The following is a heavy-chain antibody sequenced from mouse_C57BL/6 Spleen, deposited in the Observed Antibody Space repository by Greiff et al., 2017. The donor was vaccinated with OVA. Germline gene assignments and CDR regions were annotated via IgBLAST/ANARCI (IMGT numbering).Heavy chain of an antibody. J-gene: IGHJ4*01. CDR3: ARYGNYGGAMDY. Sequence: VQLQQPGAELVRPGSSVKLSCKASGYTFTSYWMHWVKQRPIQGLEWIGNIDPSDSETHYNQKFKDKATLTVDKSSSTAYMQLSSLTSEDSAVYYCARYGNYGGAMDYWGQGTSVTVSS. D-gene: IGHD2-1*01. V-gene: IGHV1-52*01. CDR1: GYTFTSYW. CDR2: IDPSDSET.